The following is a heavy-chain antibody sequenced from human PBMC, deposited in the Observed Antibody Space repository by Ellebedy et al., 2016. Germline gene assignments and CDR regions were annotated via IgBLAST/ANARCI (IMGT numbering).Heavy chain of an antibody. CDR3: AKDRSMADYHFDY. J-gene: IGHJ4*02. CDR2: ISYDGSNK. V-gene: IGHV3-30*18. Sequence: GGSLRLXCAASGFTFSSYGMHWVRQAPGKGLEWVAVISYDGSNKYYADSVKGRFTISRDNSKNTLYLQMNSLRSEDTAVYYCAKDRSMADYHFDYWGQGTLVTVSS. CDR1: GFTFSSYG. D-gene: IGHD4-11*01.